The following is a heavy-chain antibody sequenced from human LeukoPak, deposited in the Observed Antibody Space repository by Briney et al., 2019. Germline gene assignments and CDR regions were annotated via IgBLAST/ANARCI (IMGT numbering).Heavy chain of an antibody. V-gene: IGHV1-69*13. CDR1: GATFTRYA. CDR2: IIPMFGTA. CDR3: ARDNKYHYGSGPHQATVDH. Sequence: GASVKVSCKAAGATFTRYAISCVGEAPGQDLEWMGGIIPMFGTAKYAQKFQGRVTITADESTSTAYMELSSLRSENTAVSSCARDNKYHYGSGPHQATVDHWGQGTLVTVSS. D-gene: IGHD3-10*01. J-gene: IGHJ5*02.